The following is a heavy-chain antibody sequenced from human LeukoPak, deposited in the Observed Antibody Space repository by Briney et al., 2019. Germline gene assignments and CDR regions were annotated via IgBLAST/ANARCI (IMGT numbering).Heavy chain of an antibody. CDR2: LHQSGNI. CDR3: ARDPFITIFGVVIRRDY. D-gene: IGHD3-3*01. Sequence: SETLSLTCTVSGYSISSGYYWGWIRQPPGKGLEWIGSLHQSGNIYYNPSLKSRVTISVDTSKNQFSLKMTSVTASDTAMYYCARDPFITIFGVVIRRDYWGQGTLVTVSS. J-gene: IGHJ4*02. CDR1: GYSISSGYY. V-gene: IGHV4-38-2*02.